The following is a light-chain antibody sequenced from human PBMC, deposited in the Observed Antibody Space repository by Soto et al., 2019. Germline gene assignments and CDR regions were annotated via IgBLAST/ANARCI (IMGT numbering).Light chain of an antibody. CDR2: GNN. J-gene: IGLJ2*01. CDR1: SSNIGAGYD. CDR3: QSYDSSLHVV. Sequence: QSVLTQPPSVSGAPGQRVTISCTGSSSNIGAGYDVHWYQQLPGTAPKLLIYGNNNRPSGVPDRFSGSKSDTSASLAITGLQAEDEADYYCQSYDSSLHVVFGGGTKVTVL. V-gene: IGLV1-40*01.